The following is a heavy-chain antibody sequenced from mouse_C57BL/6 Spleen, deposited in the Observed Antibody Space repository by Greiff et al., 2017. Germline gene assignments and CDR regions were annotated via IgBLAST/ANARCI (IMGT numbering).Heavy chain of an antibody. J-gene: IGHJ4*01. Sequence: QVQLQQSGAELVKPGASVKLSCKASGYTFTSYWMQWVKPRPGQGLEWIGAIDPSDSSTNYNQKFKGKATLTVDTSAITAYMQLSILTSDDSAVYYCARRAAQAKGAMDYWGQGTSVTVSS. CDR3: ARRAAQAKGAMDY. CDR2: IDPSDSST. D-gene: IGHD3-2*02. CDR1: GYTFTSYW. V-gene: IGHV1-50*01.